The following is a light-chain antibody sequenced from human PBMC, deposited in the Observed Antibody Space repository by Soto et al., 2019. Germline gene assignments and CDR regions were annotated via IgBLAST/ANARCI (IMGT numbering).Light chain of an antibody. CDR3: QQYNSYS. V-gene: IGKV1-5*01. Sequence: DIQMTQSPSTLTASVGDRVPITCRASQSISSWLAWYQQKPGKAPKLLIYDASNLQSGVPSRFSGSGSGTEFTLTISSLEPDDFATYYCQQYNSYSFGQGTKVDIK. CDR2: DAS. J-gene: IGKJ1*01. CDR1: QSISSW.